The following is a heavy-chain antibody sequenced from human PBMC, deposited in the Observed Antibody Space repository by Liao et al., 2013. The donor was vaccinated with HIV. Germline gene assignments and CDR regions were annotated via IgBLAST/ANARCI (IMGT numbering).Heavy chain of an antibody. CDR1: GGSISSYY. J-gene: IGHJ4*02. CDR2: IYNSGTV. V-gene: IGHV4-59*01. Sequence: QVQLQESGPGLVKPSETLSLTCTVSGGSISSYYWSWIRQPPGMGLEWIGYIYNSGTVNYNPSLKSRVSVSVDMSKKQFSLKLTSVTAADTAVYYCARADSSTWGPSFDYWGQGTLVTVSS. CDR3: ARADSSTWGPSFDY. D-gene: IGHD6-13*01.